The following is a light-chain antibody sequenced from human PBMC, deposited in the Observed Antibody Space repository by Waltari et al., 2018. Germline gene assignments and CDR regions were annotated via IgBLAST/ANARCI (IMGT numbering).Light chain of an antibody. CDR1: QSVSSN. V-gene: IGKV3-15*01. Sequence: EIVLTQSPATLSFSPGERATISCRASQSVSSNIAWYQQKPGQAPRLLMSGASSRATDIPDRFSGSGSGTDFTLTISSLEPEDFAVYYCQQYSNWPLTFGGGTKVEIK. CDR3: QQYSNWPLT. J-gene: IGKJ4*01. CDR2: GAS.